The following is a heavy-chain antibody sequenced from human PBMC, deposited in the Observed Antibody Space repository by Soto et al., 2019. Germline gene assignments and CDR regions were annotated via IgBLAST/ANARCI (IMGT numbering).Heavy chain of an antibody. CDR2: IWYHGSNK. J-gene: IGHJ4*02. V-gene: IGHV3-33*01. CDR1: GFPFSNYG. Sequence: PGGSLRLSCAASGFPFSNYGMHWVRQAPGKGLEWVAVIWYHGSNKYYADSVKGRFTISRDNSKNTLYLQMNSLRAEDTAVYYCARDRDPGQWLTTNYFDYWGQGTLVTVSS. CDR3: ARDRDPGQWLTTNYFDY. D-gene: IGHD6-19*01.